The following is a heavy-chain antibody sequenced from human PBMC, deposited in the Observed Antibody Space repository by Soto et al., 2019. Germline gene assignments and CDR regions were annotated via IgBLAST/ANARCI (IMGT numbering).Heavy chain of an antibody. D-gene: IGHD6-19*01. CDR2: ISGSSRYT. CDR1: GFNFSDHY. CDR3: ARHTSGWHYYDY. J-gene: IGHJ4*02. Sequence: GGSLRLSCADSGFNFSDHYMNWIRQAPGKGLEWVSYISGSSRYTNFADSVKGRFTISRDNAKNSLYLQMNSLRAEDTAVYYCARHTSGWHYYDYWGQGTPVTSPQ. V-gene: IGHV3-11*06.